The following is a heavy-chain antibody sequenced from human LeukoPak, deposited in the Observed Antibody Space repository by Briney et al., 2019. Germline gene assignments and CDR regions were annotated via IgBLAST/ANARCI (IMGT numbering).Heavy chain of an antibody. Sequence: SETLSLTCTVSGYSISSGYYWGWIRQPPGKGLEWIGSIYHSGSTYYNPSLKSRATISVDTSKNQFSLKLSSVTAADTAVYYCARVRSSSSTTDYWGQGTLVTVSS. V-gene: IGHV4-38-2*02. D-gene: IGHD6-13*01. CDR3: ARVRSSSSTTDY. CDR1: GYSISSGYY. J-gene: IGHJ4*02. CDR2: IYHSGST.